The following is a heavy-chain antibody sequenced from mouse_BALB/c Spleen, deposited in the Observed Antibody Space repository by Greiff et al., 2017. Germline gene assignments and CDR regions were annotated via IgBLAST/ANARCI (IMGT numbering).Heavy chain of an antibody. D-gene: IGHD1-2*01. J-gene: IGHJ4*01. V-gene: IGHV5-6-5*01. Sequence: EVHLVESGGGLVKPGGSLKLSCAASGFTFSSYAMSWVRQTPEKRLEWVASISSGGSTYYPDSVKGRFTISRDNARNILYLQMSSLRSEDTAMYYGARSEVLRLRDYAMDFWGEGTSVTVSS. CDR1: GFTFSSYA. CDR3: ARSEVLRLRDYAMDF. CDR2: ISSGGST.